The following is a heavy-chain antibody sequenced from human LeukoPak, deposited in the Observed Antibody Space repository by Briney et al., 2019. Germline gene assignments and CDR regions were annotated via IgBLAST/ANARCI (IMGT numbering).Heavy chain of an antibody. Sequence: GGSLRLSCAASGFTVSSNYMNWVRQAPGKGLEWVSIIYSGGDTYYHDSVKGRFTISRDNSKNTLYLQMNSLRAEDTAVYYCTRGPGSTWYSDDWGQGTLVTVSS. J-gene: IGHJ4*02. CDR1: GFTVSSNY. V-gene: IGHV3-66*02. CDR2: IYSGGDT. D-gene: IGHD6-13*01. CDR3: TRGPGSTWYSDD.